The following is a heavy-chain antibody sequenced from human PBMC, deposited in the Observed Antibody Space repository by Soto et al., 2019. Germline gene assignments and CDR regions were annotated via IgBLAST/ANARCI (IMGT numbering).Heavy chain of an antibody. CDR3: ARLPGPLVSVLYIYPVDARETPSDVDV. Sequence: QVQLVQSGGGVVQPGGSLRLSCAASVFTFSHYPMHWVRQGPGKGLEWVAVVSFDGSNKYYRDSVKGRFTISKDNVKNTLFLQMNDLRHEDTAVYYCARLPGPLVSVLYIYPVDARETPSDVDVWGQGPSVTVSS. J-gene: IGHJ6*02. CDR1: VFTFSHYP. CDR2: VSFDGSNK. D-gene: IGHD2-15*01. V-gene: IGHV3-30*06.